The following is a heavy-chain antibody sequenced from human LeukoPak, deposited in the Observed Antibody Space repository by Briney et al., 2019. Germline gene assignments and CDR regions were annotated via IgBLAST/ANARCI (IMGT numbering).Heavy chain of an antibody. J-gene: IGHJ5*02. CDR1: GFTFSSSG. CDR2: ILYNGSNK. Sequence: GGSLRLSCAASGFTFSSSGMHWVRQAPGKGLEWVAVILYNGSNKYYADSVKGRFTISRDNSKNTLYLQMNSLRVEDTAVYYCARAGGYCSGGSCYRGYSWFDPWGQGTLVTVSS. D-gene: IGHD2-15*01. CDR3: ARAGGYCSGGSCYRGYSWFDP. V-gene: IGHV3-33*01.